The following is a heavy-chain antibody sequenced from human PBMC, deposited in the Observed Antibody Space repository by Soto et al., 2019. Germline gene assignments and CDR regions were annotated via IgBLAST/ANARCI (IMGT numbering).Heavy chain of an antibody. CDR3: ARLFLDFDAFDI. CDR1: GGSISSSSYY. D-gene: IGHD3-3*01. V-gene: IGHV4-39*01. CDR2: IYYSGST. J-gene: IGHJ3*02. Sequence: PSETLSLTCTVSGGSISSSSYYWGWIRQPPGKGLEWIGSIYYSGSTYYNPSLKSRVTISVDTSKNQFSLKLSSVTAADTAVYYCARLFLDFDAFDIWGQGTMVTVSS.